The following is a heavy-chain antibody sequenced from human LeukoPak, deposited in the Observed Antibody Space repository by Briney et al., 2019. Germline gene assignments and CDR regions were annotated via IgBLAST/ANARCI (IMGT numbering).Heavy chain of an antibody. D-gene: IGHD6-19*01. J-gene: IGHJ4*02. Sequence: GGSLRLSCAASGFSFSNYAMSWVRQAPGKGLEWVSAISGRVGSTDYADSVKGRFTISRDNSKNTLYLQMNSLRAEDTAVYYCAKDRGSGWPQFDYWGQGTLVTVS. V-gene: IGHV3-23*01. CDR1: GFSFSNYA. CDR3: AKDRGSGWPQFDY. CDR2: ISGRVGST.